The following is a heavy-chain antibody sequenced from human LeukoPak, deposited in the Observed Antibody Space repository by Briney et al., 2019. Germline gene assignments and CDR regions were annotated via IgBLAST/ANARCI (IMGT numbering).Heavy chain of an antibody. V-gene: IGHV4-34*01. D-gene: IGHD3-22*01. CDR3: ARVYDSSGNDY. Sequence: PSETLSLTCAVYGGSFSGYYWSWIRQPPGKGLEWIGEINHSGSSNYNPSLKSRVTISVDTSKNQFSLKLSSVTAADTAVYYCARVYDSSGNDYWGQGTLVTVSS. CDR2: INHSGSS. J-gene: IGHJ4*02. CDR1: GGSFSGYY.